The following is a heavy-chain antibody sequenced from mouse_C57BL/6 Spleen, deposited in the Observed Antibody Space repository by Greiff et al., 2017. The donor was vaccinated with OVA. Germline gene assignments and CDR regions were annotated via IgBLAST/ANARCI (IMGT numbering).Heavy chain of an antibody. CDR2: IYPGSGST. Sequence: QVQLQQPGAELVKPGASVKMSCKASGYTFTSYWITWVKQRPGQGLEWIGDIYPGSGSTTYNEKFKSKATLTVDTSSSTAYMQLSSLTSEDSAVYYFARSRDYYGSSPFAYWGQGTLVTVSA. D-gene: IGHD1-1*01. V-gene: IGHV1-55*01. J-gene: IGHJ3*01. CDR1: GYTFTSYW. CDR3: ARSRDYYGSSPFAY.